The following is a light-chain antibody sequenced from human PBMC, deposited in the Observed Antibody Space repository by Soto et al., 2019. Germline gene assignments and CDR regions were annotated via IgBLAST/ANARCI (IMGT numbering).Light chain of an antibody. CDR1: QSITSSY. Sequence: EIVLTQSPGTLSLSPGERATLSCRASQSITSSYLAWYQQKPGQAPRLLIYGASSRAPGIADRFSGSGSGTDFTLTISRLEPEDFALFYCQQYGDSPITFGQGTRLEIK. J-gene: IGKJ5*01. CDR2: GAS. V-gene: IGKV3-20*01. CDR3: QQYGDSPIT.